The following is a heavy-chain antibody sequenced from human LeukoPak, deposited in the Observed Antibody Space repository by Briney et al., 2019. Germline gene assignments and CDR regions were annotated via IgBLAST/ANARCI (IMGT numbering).Heavy chain of an antibody. D-gene: IGHD3-10*01. CDR1: GFTFSTYG. V-gene: IGHV3-21*01. J-gene: IGHJ4*02. CDR3: ARDEHGSGSYYNFDY. Sequence: GGSLRLSCAASGFTFSTYGMNLVRQAPGKGLEWVSSTSSGSVYIYYADSVKGRFTISRDNAKSSLYLQMNSLRAEDTAVYYCARDEHGSGSYYNFDYWGQGTLVTVSS. CDR2: TSSGSVYI.